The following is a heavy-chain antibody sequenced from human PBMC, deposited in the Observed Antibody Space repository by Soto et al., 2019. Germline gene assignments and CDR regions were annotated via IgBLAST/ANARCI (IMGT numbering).Heavy chain of an antibody. CDR3: ERGYCSSTSCSRMDV. D-gene: IGHD2-2*01. CDR1: GGTFSSYA. Sequence: GASVKVSCKASGGTFSSYAISWVRQAPGQGLEWMGGIIPIFGTENYAQKFQGRVTITADKSTSTAYMELRSLRSEDTAAYYCERGYCSSTSCSRMDVWGQGTTVTVSS. V-gene: IGHV1-69*06. CDR2: IIPIFGTE. J-gene: IGHJ6*02.